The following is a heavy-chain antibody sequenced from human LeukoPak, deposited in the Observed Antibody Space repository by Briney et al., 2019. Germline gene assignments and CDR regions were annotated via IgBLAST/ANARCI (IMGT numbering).Heavy chain of an antibody. CDR2: IKQDGSEK. D-gene: IGHD3-3*01. Sequence: GGSLRLSCAASGFTFSSYWISWVRKAPGKGLEWVANIKQDGSEKYYVDSVKGRFTIFRDNARNSLYLQLNSLRAEDTAVYYCARVLRRITIFGVVIYFEYWGQGTLVTVSS. CDR1: GFTFSSYW. CDR3: ARVLRRITIFGVVIYFEY. V-gene: IGHV3-7*01. J-gene: IGHJ4*02.